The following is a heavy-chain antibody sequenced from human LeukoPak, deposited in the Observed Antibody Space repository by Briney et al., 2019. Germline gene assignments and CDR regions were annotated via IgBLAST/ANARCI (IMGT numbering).Heavy chain of an antibody. D-gene: IGHD3-10*01. Sequence: PGVSLRLSCAASGFTFSSYWMHWVRQAPGKGLVWVSRTNSDGSSTSYADSVKGRFTISRDNAKNTLYLQMNSLRAEDTAVYYCARGGTGSNYGSGSYYNPYNWFDPWGQGTLVTVSS. V-gene: IGHV3-74*01. CDR3: ARGGTGSNYGSGSYYNPYNWFDP. J-gene: IGHJ5*02. CDR2: TNSDGSST. CDR1: GFTFSSYW.